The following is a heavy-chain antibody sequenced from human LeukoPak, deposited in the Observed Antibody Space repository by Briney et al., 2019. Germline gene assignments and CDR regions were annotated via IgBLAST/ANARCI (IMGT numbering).Heavy chain of an antibody. V-gene: IGHV3-23*01. J-gene: IGHJ4*02. CDR1: GFTFSNYG. CDR3: AKLGGGVTVTGLRYFDY. D-gene: IGHD6-19*01. Sequence: GGSLRLSCAASGFTFSNYGLSWVRQAPGKGLEWVSGICSSGSTTYYADSVNGRFHISRDNSKNTLYLQMNSLRAEDKAVYYCAKLGGGVTVTGLRYFDYWGQGTLVTVSS. CDR2: ICSSGSTT.